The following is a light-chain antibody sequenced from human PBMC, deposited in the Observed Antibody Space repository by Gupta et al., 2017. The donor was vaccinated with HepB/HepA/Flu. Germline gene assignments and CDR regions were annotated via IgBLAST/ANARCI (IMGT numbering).Light chain of an antibody. CDR2: GAS. Sequence: EIVLTQTPGTLSLSPGERATLSCRASQSVSSSYLAWYQQKPGQATRLLIYGASSRSTGIPDWFSGSGSGTEFTLTISRLEPEDFAVYYCQQYGSSVGFTFGPWTKVDIK. CDR1: QSVSSSY. V-gene: IGKV3-20*01. J-gene: IGKJ3*01. CDR3: QQYGSSVGFT.